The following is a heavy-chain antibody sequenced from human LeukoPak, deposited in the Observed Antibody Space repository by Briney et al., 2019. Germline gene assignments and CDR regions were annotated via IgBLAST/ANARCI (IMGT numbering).Heavy chain of an antibody. Sequence: GASVTVSCTASGYTFTSYAMNWVRQAPGQGLEWMGWINTNTGNPTYAQGFTGRFVFSLDTSVSTAYLQISSLKAEDTAVYYCARIGGDYGDYQYYYYGMDFWGQGTTVTVSS. D-gene: IGHD4-17*01. V-gene: IGHV7-4-1*02. J-gene: IGHJ6*02. CDR2: INTNTGNP. CDR3: ARIGGDYGDYQYYYYGMDF. CDR1: GYTFTSYA.